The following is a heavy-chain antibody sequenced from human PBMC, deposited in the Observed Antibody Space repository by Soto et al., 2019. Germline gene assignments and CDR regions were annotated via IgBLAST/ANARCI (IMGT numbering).Heavy chain of an antibody. V-gene: IGHV3-23*01. D-gene: IGHD3-9*01. CDR2: ISGSGGST. CDR3: AKDPGDLTGYYLNNLFDP. J-gene: IGHJ5*02. Sequence: PGGSLRLSCAASGFTFSSYAMSWVRQAPGKGLEWVSAISGSGGSTYYADSVKGRFTISRDNSKNTLYLQMNSLRAEDTAVYYCAKDPGDLTGYYLNNLFDPWGQGTLVTASS. CDR1: GFTFSSYA.